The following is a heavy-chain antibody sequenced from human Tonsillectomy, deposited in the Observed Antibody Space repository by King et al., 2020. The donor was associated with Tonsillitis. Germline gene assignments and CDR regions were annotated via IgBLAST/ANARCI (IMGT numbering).Heavy chain of an antibody. Sequence: VTLKESVPALVKPTQTLTLTCTFSGFSLSASGMCVSWIRHPPGKALQWLAVIHWDDDKYYSSSLRTRLTISTETSKNQVVLTMTNMDPVDTATYYCARTLPYYDFWSGYYFDYWGQGTLVTVSS. CDR2: IHWDDDK. V-gene: IGHV2-70*01. D-gene: IGHD3-3*01. CDR3: ARTLPYYDFWSGYYFDY. CDR1: GFSLSASGMC. J-gene: IGHJ4*02.